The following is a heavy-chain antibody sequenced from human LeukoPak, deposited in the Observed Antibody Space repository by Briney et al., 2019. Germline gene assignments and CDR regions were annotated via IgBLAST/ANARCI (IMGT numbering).Heavy chain of an antibody. J-gene: IGHJ3*02. Sequence: GGSLRLSCAASGFTFGSYGMSWVRQAPGKGLEWVSFITPNADRASYADSVKGRFTISRDNSKNTLYLQMNSLRAEDTAVYYCAREVVTAFDIWGQGTMVTVSS. CDR1: GFTFGSYG. CDR2: ITPNADRA. CDR3: AREVVTAFDI. D-gene: IGHD3-22*01. V-gene: IGHV3-23*01.